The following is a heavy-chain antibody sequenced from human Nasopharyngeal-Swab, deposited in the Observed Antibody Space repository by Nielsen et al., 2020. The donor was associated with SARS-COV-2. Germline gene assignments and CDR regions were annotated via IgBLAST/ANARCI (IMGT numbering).Heavy chain of an antibody. V-gene: IGHV3-30*04. CDR3: AREWIQYYYYMDV. J-gene: IGHJ6*03. D-gene: IGHD5-18*01. Sequence: GESLKISCAASGFTFSSYAMHWVRQAPGKGLEWVAVISYDGSNKYYADSVKGRFTISRDNSKNTLYLQMNSLRAEDTAVYYCAREWIQYYYYMDVWGQGTTVTVSS. CDR1: GFTFSSYA. CDR2: ISYDGSNK.